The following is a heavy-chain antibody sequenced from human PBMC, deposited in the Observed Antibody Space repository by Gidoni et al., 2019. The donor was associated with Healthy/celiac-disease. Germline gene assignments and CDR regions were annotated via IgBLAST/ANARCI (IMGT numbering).Heavy chain of an antibody. Sequence: EVQLVESGGGLVQPGGSLRLSCAASGFTFSSYEMNWVRQAPGKGLEWVSYISSSGSTIYYADSVKGRFTISRDNAKNSLYLQMNSLRAEDTAVYYCARDPREYNWNYAFDYWGQGTLVTVSS. CDR3: ARDPREYNWNYAFDY. D-gene: IGHD1-7*01. CDR1: GFTFSSYE. V-gene: IGHV3-48*03. CDR2: ISSSGSTI. J-gene: IGHJ4*02.